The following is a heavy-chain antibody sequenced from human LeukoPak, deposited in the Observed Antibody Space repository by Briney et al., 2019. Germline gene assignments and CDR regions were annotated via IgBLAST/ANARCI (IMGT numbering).Heavy chain of an antibody. D-gene: IGHD5-24*01. CDR1: GYSFTNYW. CDR3: ARQSGEMATIKDYFDY. Sequence: GESLKVSCKGSGYSFTNYWIGWVRQMPGKGLEWMGIIYPGDSDTRYSPSFQGQVTISADKSISTAYLQWSSLKASDTAMCYCARQSGEMATIKDYFDYWGQGILVTVSS. CDR2: IYPGDSDT. J-gene: IGHJ4*02. V-gene: IGHV5-51*01.